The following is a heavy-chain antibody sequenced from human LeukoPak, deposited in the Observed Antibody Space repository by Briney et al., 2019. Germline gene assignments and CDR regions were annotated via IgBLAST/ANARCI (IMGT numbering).Heavy chain of an antibody. V-gene: IGHV4-61*02. J-gene: IGHJ4*02. CDR2: IYTSGST. Sequence: PSETLSLTCTVSGGSISSGSYYWSWVRQPAGKGLEWIGRIYTSGSTNYNPSLKSRVTISVDTSRNQFSLKLNSVTAADTAMYYCARVFKRVITFGEVIVNPKYYLDYWGQGALVTVSS. D-gene: IGHD3-16*02. CDR1: GGSISSGSYY. CDR3: ARVFKRVITFGEVIVNPKYYLDY.